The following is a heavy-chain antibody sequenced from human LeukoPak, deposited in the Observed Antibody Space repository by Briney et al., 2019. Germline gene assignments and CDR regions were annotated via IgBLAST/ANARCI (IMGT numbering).Heavy chain of an antibody. V-gene: IGHV1-69*05. Sequence: AVKVSCKSSGCTFSSDAISRVRQAPAQGREWMGGIIPIFGTANYVQKFKDRVTITTDKSKSTAFVELGSLRSEDTAVYYCARGITIVVVPAASIDAFDIWGQGTMVTVSS. CDR3: ARGITIVVVPAASIDAFDI. CDR2: IIPIFGTA. D-gene: IGHD2-2*01. CDR1: GCTFSSDA. J-gene: IGHJ3*02.